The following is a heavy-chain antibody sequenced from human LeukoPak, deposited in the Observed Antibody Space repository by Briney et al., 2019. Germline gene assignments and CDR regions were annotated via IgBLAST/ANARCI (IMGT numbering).Heavy chain of an antibody. CDR3: AATTTVTISSYFFDS. J-gene: IGHJ4*02. CDR1: GDSMSDYF. Sequence: SETLSLTCTVSGDSMSDYFWTWIRQPPGKGLGWIGYAADSGSTNYNPSLKSRVTISVDSSTNHFSLRLTSVTAADTAIYYCAATTTVTISSYFFDSWGQGTLLTVSS. CDR2: AADSGST. V-gene: IGHV4-59*01. D-gene: IGHD4-17*01.